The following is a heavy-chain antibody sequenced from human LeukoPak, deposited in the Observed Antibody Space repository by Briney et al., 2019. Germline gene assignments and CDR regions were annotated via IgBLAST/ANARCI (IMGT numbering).Heavy chain of an antibody. V-gene: IGHV3-21*01. CDR2: ISSSSIYI. CDR3: ARSIAVAGYDYFDY. J-gene: IGHJ4*02. D-gene: IGHD6-19*01. Sequence: GGSLRLSCAASGFTFSSYSMNWVRQAPGKGLEWVSSISSSSIYIYYADSVKGRFTISRDNAKNSLYLQMNSLRAEDTAVYYCARSIAVAGYDYFDYWGQGTLVTVSS. CDR1: GFTFSSYS.